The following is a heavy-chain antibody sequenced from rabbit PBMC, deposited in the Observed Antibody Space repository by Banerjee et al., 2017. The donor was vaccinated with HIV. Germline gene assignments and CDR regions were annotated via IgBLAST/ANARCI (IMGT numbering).Heavy chain of an antibody. CDR1: GFSFSSSYW. V-gene: IGHV1S43*01. D-gene: IGHD4-1*01. J-gene: IGHJ3*01. CDR3: ARDLAGVIGWNFGL. Sequence: QQQLEESGGGLVKPEGSLTLTCTASGFSFSSSYWICWVRQAPGKGLEWIGCIDPVFGSTSYASWVNGRFTISRSTSLNTVTLQMTNLTGADTATYFCARDLAGVIGWNFGLWGQGTLVTVS. CDR2: IDPVFGST.